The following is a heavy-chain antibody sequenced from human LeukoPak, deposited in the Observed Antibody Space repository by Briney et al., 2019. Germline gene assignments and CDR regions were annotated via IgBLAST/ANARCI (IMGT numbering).Heavy chain of an antibody. J-gene: IGHJ4*02. V-gene: IGHV3-30-3*01. Sequence: GGSLRLSCAASGFTFSSYAMHWVRQAPGKGLEWVAVISYDGSNKYYADSVKGRFTISRDNSKNTPYLQMNSLRAEDTAVYYCARGFFYDSSGRHFDYWGQGTLVTVSS. CDR3: ARGFFYDSSGRHFDY. CDR1: GFTFSSYA. CDR2: ISYDGSNK. D-gene: IGHD3-22*01.